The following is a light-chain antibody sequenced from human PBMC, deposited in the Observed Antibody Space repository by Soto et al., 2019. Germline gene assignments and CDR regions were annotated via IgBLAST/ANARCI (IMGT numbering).Light chain of an antibody. Sequence: DIQMTQSPSTLSASVGDRVTITCRASQGVSSWLAWYQQKPGKAPKLLIYKASSLERGVPSRFSGSGSGTEFTLTISSLQPDDFATYYCQQYNVYSWTFGQGTKVVI. CDR3: QQYNVYSWT. CDR1: QGVSSW. J-gene: IGKJ1*01. V-gene: IGKV1-5*03. CDR2: KAS.